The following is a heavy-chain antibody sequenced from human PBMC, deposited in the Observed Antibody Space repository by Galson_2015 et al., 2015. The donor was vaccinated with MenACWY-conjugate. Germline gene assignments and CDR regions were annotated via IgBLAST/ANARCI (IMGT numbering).Heavy chain of an antibody. Sequence: SETLSLTCTVSGGSISSSNYFWGWIRQPPGKGLEWIGSIRYSGSTYYNPSLKSRVTMSADTSKNQISLKLTSVTAADTAVYYCARGLLVVVVAPPKTYSWFDPWGQGTLVTVSS. CDR3: ARGLLVVVVAPPKTYSWFDP. V-gene: IGHV4-39*01. CDR1: GGSISSSNYF. D-gene: IGHD2-15*01. J-gene: IGHJ5*02. CDR2: IRYSGST.